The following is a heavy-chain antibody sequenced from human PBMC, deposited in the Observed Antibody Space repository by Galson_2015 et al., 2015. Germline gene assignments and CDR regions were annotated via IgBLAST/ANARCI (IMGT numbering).Heavy chain of an antibody. CDR2: IDWDDDK. V-gene: IGHV2-70*01. D-gene: IGHD3-16*02. CDR1: GFSLSTSGMC. CDR3: ARIQRPFGNTYYDYVWGSYRSVRPYYYGMDV. Sequence: PALVKPTQTLTLTYTFSGFSLSTSGMCVSWIRQPPGKALEWLALIDWDDDKYYSTSLKTRLTISKDTSKNQVVLTMTNMDPVDTATYYCARIQRPFGNTYYDYVWGSYRSVRPYYYGMDVWGQGTTVTVSS. J-gene: IGHJ6*02.